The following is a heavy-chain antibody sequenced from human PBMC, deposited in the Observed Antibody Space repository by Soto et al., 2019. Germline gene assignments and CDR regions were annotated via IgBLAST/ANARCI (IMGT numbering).Heavy chain of an antibody. V-gene: IGHV5-10-1*01. J-gene: IGHJ4*02. CDR2: IDPSDSYT. Sequence: GESLKISCKGSGYSFTSFWISWVRQMPGKGLEWMGRIDPSDSYTSYSPSFQGHVTISADRSVSTAYLQWSSLKASDTAMYYCARLERYTGYELHFDYWGQGTQVTVSS. CDR1: GYSFTSFW. CDR3: ARLERYTGYELHFDY. D-gene: IGHD5-12*01.